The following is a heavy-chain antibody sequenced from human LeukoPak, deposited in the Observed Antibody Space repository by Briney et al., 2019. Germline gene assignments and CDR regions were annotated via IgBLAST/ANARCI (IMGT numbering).Heavy chain of an antibody. V-gene: IGHV1-2*02. CDR3: ARSEGVLLPLY. J-gene: IGHJ4*02. D-gene: IGHD5-12*01. CDR1: GYTFSGYY. CDR2: INPNSGGT. Sequence: ASVKVSCKASGYTFSGYYMHWVRQAPGQGLEWVGWINPNSGGTNYAQKFQGRVTMTWDTSISTAYMELSRLTSDDTAVYYCARSEGVLLPLYWGQGTLVTVSS.